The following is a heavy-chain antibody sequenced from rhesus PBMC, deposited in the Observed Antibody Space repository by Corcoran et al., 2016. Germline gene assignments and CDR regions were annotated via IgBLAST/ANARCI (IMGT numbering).Heavy chain of an antibody. D-gene: IGHD3-34*01. Sequence: QVMLQQWGEGLVKPSETLSLTCAVYGGSISGYYYWNWIRQPPGQGREWIGSIYGSGGSNYHIPSLRSRVTLSVETSKNQFALKLNSVTAADTAVYYCATSIEVIINTWGQGVLVTVSS. CDR1: GGSISGYYY. CDR2: IYGSGGSN. J-gene: IGHJ4*01. V-gene: IGHV4S14*01. CDR3: ATSIEVIINT.